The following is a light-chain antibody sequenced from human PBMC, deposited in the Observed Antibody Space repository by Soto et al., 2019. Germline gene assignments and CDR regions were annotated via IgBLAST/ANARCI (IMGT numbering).Light chain of an antibody. V-gene: IGLV1-44*01. CDR2: SNN. Sequence: QSVLTQPPSASGTPGQRVTISCSGSSSNIGSNTVNWYQQLPGTAPKLLIYSNNQRPSGVPDRFSGSKSGTSASLAISGLQSEDEADYYCAAWDDSRNGGVFGGGTQLTVL. CDR1: SSNIGSNT. CDR3: AAWDDSRNGGV. J-gene: IGLJ3*02.